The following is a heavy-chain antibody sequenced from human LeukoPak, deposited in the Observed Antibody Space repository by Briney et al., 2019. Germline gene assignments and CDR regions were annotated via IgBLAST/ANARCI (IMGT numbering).Heavy chain of an antibody. Sequence: GGSLRLSCAASGFTVSSNYMSWVRQAPGKGLEWVSSISSSSSYIYYADSVKGRFTISRDNAKNSLYLQMNSLRAEDTAVYYCARDMVRGVIRHPYFDYWGQGTLVTVSS. CDR1: GFTVSSNY. J-gene: IGHJ4*02. D-gene: IGHD3-10*01. V-gene: IGHV3-21*01. CDR3: ARDMVRGVIRHPYFDY. CDR2: ISSSSSYI.